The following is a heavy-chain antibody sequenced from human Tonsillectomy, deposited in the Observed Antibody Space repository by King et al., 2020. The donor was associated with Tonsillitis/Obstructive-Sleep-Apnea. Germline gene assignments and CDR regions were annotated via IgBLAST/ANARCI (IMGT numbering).Heavy chain of an antibody. V-gene: IGHV4-59*01. CDR3: SGAAAFRSFDRLTY. CDR1: GGSISSYY. Sequence: QLQLQESGPGLVKPSETLSLTCTVSGGSISSYYWSWIRQPPGKGLEWMGYIYYSGSTNYNPSLTSRVTISVDTSTNQFSLKLSSVTAAAPAVYYFSGAAAFRSFDRLTYWGQGTLVTVSS. J-gene: IGHJ4*02. CDR2: IYYSGST. D-gene: IGHD3-9*01.